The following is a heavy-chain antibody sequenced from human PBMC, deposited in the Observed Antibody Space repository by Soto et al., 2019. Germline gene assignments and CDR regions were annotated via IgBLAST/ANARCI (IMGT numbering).Heavy chain of an antibody. CDR2: IIPIFGTA. D-gene: IGHD3-22*01. V-gene: IGHV1-69*01. J-gene: IGHJ4*02. CDR3: AKGTYTGEDYYDSSGYYYGYYFDY. Sequence: QVQLVQSGAEVKKPGSSVKVSCKASGGTFSSYAISWVRQAPGQGLEWMGGIIPIFGTANYAQKFQGRVTITADESTSIDYMELSSLRSEDTAVYYCAKGTYTGEDYYDSSGYYYGYYFDYWGQGALVTVSS. CDR1: GGTFSSYA.